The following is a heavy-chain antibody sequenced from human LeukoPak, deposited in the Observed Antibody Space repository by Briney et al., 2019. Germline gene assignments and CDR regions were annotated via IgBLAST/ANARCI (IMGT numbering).Heavy chain of an antibody. CDR2: IAYDGSRA. J-gene: IGHJ4*02. CDR3: TRYNNDHFDY. CDR1: GFTFGGYG. D-gene: IGHD1-14*01. V-gene: IGHV3-33*01. Sequence: GGSLRLSCAGSGFTFGGYGMHWFRQTPGKGLDWVAVIAYDGSRAFYADSVKGRFTISRDNSKNTMSVQMDDLRAEDTAVYYCTRYNNDHFDYWGQGTLVTVSS.